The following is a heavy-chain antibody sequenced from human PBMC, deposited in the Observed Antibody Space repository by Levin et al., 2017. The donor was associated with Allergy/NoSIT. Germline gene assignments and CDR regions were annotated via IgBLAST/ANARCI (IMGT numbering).Heavy chain of an antibody. CDR3: ARESPSEGGMDV. CDR1: GGSLSSNNW. J-gene: IGHJ6*02. CDR2: IYHSGST. V-gene: IGHV4-4*02. Sequence: SQTLSLTCAVSGGSLSSNNWWNWVRQPPGKGLEWIGEIYHSGSTNYNPSLKSRVTMSVDKSKNQFSLKLNSVTAADTAVYYCARESPSEGGMDVWGQGTPVTVSS.